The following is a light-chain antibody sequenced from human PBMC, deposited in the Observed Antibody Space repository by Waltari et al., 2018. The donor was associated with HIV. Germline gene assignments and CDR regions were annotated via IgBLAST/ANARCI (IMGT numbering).Light chain of an antibody. J-gene: IGKJ4*01. V-gene: IGKV3-11*01. CDR1: QSVSTF. CDR3: QQRTHWPLA. CDR2: DAT. Sequence: ENVLTQYPATLSLSPGERATLSCRASQSVSTFLAWYQHKPGQAPRLLIFDATYRATDIPARFSGSGSGTDLTLTISSLAPEDSAIYYCQQRTHWPLAFGGGTRVEIK.